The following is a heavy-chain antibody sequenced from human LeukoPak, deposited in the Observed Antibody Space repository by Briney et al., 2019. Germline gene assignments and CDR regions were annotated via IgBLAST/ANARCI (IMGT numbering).Heavy chain of an antibody. D-gene: IGHD2-21*02. V-gene: IGHV3-7*01. CDR3: AREGRIVVVTATPRYFQH. J-gene: IGHJ1*01. CDR1: GFTFSSYW. Sequence: PGGSLRLSCAASGFTFSSYWMSWVRQAPGKGLEWVANIKQDGSEKYYVDSVKGRFTISRDNSKNTLYLQMNSLRAEDTAVYYCAREGRIVVVTATPRYFQHWGQGTLVTVSS. CDR2: IKQDGSEK.